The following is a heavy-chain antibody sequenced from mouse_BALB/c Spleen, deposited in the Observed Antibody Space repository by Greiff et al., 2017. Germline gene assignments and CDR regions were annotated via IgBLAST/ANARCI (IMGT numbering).Heavy chain of an antibody. V-gene: IGHV5-12-1*01. CDR1: GFAFSSYD. CDR2: ISSGGGST. CDR3: ARLGYFDY. J-gene: IGHJ2*01. Sequence: EVKLQESGGGLVKPGGSLKLSCAASGFAFSSYDMSWVRQTPEKRLEWVAYISSGGGSTYYPDTVKGRFTISRDNAKNTLYLQMSSLKSEDTAMYYCARLGYFDYWGQGTTLTVSS.